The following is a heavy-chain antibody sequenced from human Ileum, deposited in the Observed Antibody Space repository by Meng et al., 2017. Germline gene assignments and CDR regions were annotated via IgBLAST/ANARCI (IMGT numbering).Heavy chain of an antibody. J-gene: IGHJ4*02. CDR1: GYSISSGHY. CDR3: ASPRFALFGDYGF. CDR2: VHHSGST. Sequence: GSLRLSCAVSGYSISSGHYYGWIRQPPGKGLEWIGSVHHSGSTYYNPSLKSRVTMSVDTSKNQVSLKLSSVTAADTAVYYCASPRFALFGDYGFWGQGTLVTVSS. V-gene: IGHV4-38-2*01. D-gene: IGHD4-17*01.